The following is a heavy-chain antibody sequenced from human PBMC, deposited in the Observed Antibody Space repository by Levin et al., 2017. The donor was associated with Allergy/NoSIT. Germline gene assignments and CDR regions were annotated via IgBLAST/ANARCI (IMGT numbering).Heavy chain of an antibody. V-gene: IGHV3-30*18. J-gene: IGHJ4*02. CDR2: ISYDGSNK. CDR1: GFTFSSYG. CDR3: AKDLNRVRGVLDY. Sequence: PGGSLRLSCAASGFTFSSYGMHWVRQAPGKGLEWVAVISYDGSNKYYADSVKGRFTISRDNSKNTLYLQMNSLRAEDTAVYYCAKDLNRVRGVLDYWGQGTLVTVSS. D-gene: IGHD3-10*01.